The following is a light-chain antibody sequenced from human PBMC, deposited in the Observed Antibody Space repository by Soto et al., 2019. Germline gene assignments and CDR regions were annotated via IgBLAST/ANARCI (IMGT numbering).Light chain of an antibody. CDR2: SPS. J-gene: IGKJ1*01. Sequence: IHFTHSPSVLSACVLDVVTVSSRSSQNIDNYLNWYGQRPGKAPELLIYSPSNLKSGVPSRFRGSGSGTDFSLTINSLQSEDFATYYCQQSSNIPWTFGQGTKVDI. CDR3: QQSSNIPWT. CDR1: QNIDNY. V-gene: IGKV1-39*01.